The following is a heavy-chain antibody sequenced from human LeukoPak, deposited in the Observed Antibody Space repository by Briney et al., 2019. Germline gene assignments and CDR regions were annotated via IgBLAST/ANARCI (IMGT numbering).Heavy chain of an antibody. J-gene: IGHJ6*03. CDR3: ARVDVFGVASSDYYYYYMGV. CDR2: ISSAGNT. D-gene: IGHD3-3*01. CDR1: RYIFSKYG. V-gene: IGHV1-18*01. Sequence: ASVKVSCKASRYIFSKYGVSWVRQAPGHGLEWMGWISSAGNTNYAPNFQDRATMTTDTSTSTAYIELRSLRFDDTAVYYCARVDVFGVASSDYYYYYMGVWGKGTTVTVSS.